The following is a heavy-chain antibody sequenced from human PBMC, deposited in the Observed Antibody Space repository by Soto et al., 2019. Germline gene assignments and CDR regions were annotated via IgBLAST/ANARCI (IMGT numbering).Heavy chain of an antibody. J-gene: IGHJ5*02. CDR3: ARDYYDSSGYYYGWFDP. Sequence: SETLSLTCTVSGGSISSSSYYWGWIRQPPGKGLEWIGSIYYSGSTYYNPSLKSRVTISVDTSKNQFSLKLSSVTAADTAVYYCARDYYDSSGYYYGWFDPWGQGTLVTVSS. V-gene: IGHV4-39*07. CDR1: GGSISSSSYY. CDR2: IYYSGST. D-gene: IGHD3-22*01.